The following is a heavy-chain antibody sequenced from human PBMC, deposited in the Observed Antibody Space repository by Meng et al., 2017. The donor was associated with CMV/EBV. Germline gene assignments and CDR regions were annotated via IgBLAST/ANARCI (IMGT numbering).Heavy chain of an antibody. D-gene: IGHD5-18*01. CDR2: IDWDDDK. CDR1: GFSLSTSGMC. CDR3: ARTPGRSQYNYYYYYGMDV. Sequence: SGPTLVKPTQTLTLTCTFPGFSLSTSGMCVSWVRQPPWKALEWLALIDWDDDKYYSTSLKTRLTISKDTSKTQGVLTMTNMDPVDTATYYCARTPGRSQYNYYYYYGMDVWGQGTTVTVSS. V-gene: IGHV2-70*20. J-gene: IGHJ6*02.